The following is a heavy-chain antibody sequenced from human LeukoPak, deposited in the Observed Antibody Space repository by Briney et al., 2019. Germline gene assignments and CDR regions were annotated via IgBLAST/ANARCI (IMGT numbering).Heavy chain of an antibody. CDR3: ARGDFWSGYKEALPNYYYYYMDV. J-gene: IGHJ6*03. CDR2: IIPIFGTA. Sequence: ASVKVSCKASGGTFSSYAISWVRQAPGQGLEWMGGIIPIFGTANYAQKFQGRVTITTDESTSTACMELSSLRSEDTAVYYCARGDFWSGYKEALPNYYYYYMDVWGKGTTVTVSS. D-gene: IGHD3-3*01. CDR1: GGTFSSYA. V-gene: IGHV1-69*05.